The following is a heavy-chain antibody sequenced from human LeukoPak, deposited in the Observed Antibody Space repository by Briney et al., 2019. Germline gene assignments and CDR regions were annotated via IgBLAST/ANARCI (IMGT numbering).Heavy chain of an antibody. Sequence: PGGSLRLSCVASGFTFSSYGMHWVRQAPGKGLEWVAFIRYDGSNKYYADSVKGRFTISRDNSKNTLYLEMNTLRAEDTAVYNCAKDGGYNFEYGGQGTLVTVSS. CDR1: GFTFSSYG. D-gene: IGHD5-12*01. J-gene: IGHJ4*02. CDR3: AKDGGYNFEY. CDR2: IRYDGSNK. V-gene: IGHV3-30*02.